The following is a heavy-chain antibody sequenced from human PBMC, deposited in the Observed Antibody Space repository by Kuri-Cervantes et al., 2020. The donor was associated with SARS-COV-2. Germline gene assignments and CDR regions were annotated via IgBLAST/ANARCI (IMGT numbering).Heavy chain of an antibody. D-gene: IGHD2-15*01. CDR3: ARAHCSGGSCYPEYYYYYGMDV. CDR1: GYSFNTYV. CDR2: ISAYNDYT. Sequence: ASVKVSCKASGYSFNTYVITWVRQAPGQGLEWMGWISAYNDYTDYAQKFQGRVTITADESTSTAYMELSSLRSEDTAVYYCARAHCSGGSCYPEYYYYYGMDVWGQGTTVTVSS. V-gene: IGHV1-18*04. J-gene: IGHJ6*02.